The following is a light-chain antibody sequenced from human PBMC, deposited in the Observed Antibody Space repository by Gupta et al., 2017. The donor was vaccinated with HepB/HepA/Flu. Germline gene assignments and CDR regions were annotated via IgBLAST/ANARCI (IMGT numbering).Light chain of an antibody. V-gene: IGKV3-20*01. Sequence: IVFTQSPATLPLSPGERATLSCRASQSVSSSSLAWYQQKPGQAPRLLIYGASSRATGIPDRFSGSGSATDFTLTISRLEPEDFAVYCCQQYGTSPLSFGGGTKVEMK. J-gene: IGKJ4*01. CDR2: GAS. CDR1: QSVSSSS. CDR3: QQYGTSPLS.